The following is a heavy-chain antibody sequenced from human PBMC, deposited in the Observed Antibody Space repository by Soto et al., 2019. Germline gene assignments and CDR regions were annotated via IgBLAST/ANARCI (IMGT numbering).Heavy chain of an antibody. J-gene: IGHJ4*02. CDR2: ISYDGINT. CDR1: GFTFNNYG. V-gene: IGHV3-30*18. D-gene: IGHD5-18*01. Sequence: GGSLRLSCAASGFTFNNYGMHWVRQAPGKGLEWVAVISYDGINTYYADSMKGRFTISRDNSKNTLFLQMDSLRAEDTAVYYCAKDVSPVANSYGYFDYWGQGTLVTVSS. CDR3: AKDVSPVANSYGYFDY.